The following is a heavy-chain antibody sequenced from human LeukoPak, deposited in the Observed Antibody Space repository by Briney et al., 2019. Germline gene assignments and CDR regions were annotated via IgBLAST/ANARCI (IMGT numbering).Heavy chain of an antibody. D-gene: IGHD3-3*01. V-gene: IGHV4-31*03. J-gene: IGHJ3*02. CDR3: ARALGNTYYDFWSGYYPDAFDI. CDR2: IYYSGST. Sequence: TLSLTCTVSGGSISSGGYYWSWIRQHPGKGLEWIGYIYYSGSTYYNPSLKSRVTISVDTSKNQFSLKLSSVTAADTAVYYCARALGNTYYDFWSGYYPDAFDIWGQGTMVTVSS. CDR1: GGSISSGGYY.